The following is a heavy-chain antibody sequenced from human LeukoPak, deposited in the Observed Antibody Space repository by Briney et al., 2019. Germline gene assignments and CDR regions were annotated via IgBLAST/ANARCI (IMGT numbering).Heavy chain of an antibody. CDR2: INQSGST. V-gene: IGHV4-38-2*02. CDR1: GYSITSGYY. CDR3: ARDDGFWSGYSRYYYYYYMDV. Sequence: TSETLSLTCTVSGYSITSGYYWGWIRQPPGKGLEWIGEINQSGSTNDNPSLKSRVTISIDTSKNQFSLKLSSVTAADTAVYYCARDDGFWSGYSRYYYYYYMDVWGKGTTVTVSS. D-gene: IGHD3-3*01. J-gene: IGHJ6*03.